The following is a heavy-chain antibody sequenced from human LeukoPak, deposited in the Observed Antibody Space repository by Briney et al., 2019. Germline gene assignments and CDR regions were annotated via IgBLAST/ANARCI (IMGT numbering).Heavy chain of an antibody. CDR2: ISGSGDST. D-gene: IGHD2-21*01. Sequence: GGSLSLSCVASGFTFDNHVMTWVRQAPGKGLEWISTISGSGDSTHYAESVQGRFTIFRDDSKNMVFLQMNSLRAEDTALYYCTKVLWGLTLLSSDYWGQGTLVTVSS. J-gene: IGHJ4*02. V-gene: IGHV3-23*01. CDR3: TKVLWGLTLLSSDY. CDR1: GFTFDNHV.